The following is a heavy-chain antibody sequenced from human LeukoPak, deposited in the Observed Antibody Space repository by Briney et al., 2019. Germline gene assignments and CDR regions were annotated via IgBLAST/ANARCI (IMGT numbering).Heavy chain of an antibody. Sequence: PGGSLRLSCAGPGLSFSDYGMNWVRQAPGKGLEWLTFISPSGRSVSYADSVKGRFTIARDNAKKSLYLQMDSLRGEDTAIYYCTRDAGGDFWGQGTLVTVSS. CDR2: ISPSGRSV. CDR1: GLSFSDYG. D-gene: IGHD3-10*01. J-gene: IGHJ4*02. V-gene: IGHV3-48*03. CDR3: TRDAGGDF.